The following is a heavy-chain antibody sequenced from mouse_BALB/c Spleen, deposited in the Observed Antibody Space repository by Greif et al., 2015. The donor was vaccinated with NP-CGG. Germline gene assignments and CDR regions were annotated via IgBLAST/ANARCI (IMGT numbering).Heavy chain of an antibody. CDR2: IYPGDGDT. CDR3: ASGGLLRGYFDV. Sequence: VQLQQSGPELVKPGASVKVSCKASGYAFSSSWMNWVKQRPGQGLEWIGRIYPGDGDTNYNGKFKGKATLTADKSSSTAYMQLSSLASVDSAVYFCASGGLLRGYFDVWGAGTTVTVSS. J-gene: IGHJ1*01. CDR1: GYAFSSSW. V-gene: IGHV1-82*01. D-gene: IGHD2-3*01.